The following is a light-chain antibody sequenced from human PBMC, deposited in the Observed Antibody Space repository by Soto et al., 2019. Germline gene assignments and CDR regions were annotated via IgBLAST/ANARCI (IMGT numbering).Light chain of an antibody. Sequence: DIQMTQSPSSLSASVGDRVTITCRASQGINTYLNWYQQKPGKAPKLLIYAASSLQSGVPSRFSGSGSETDFTLTISSLQPEDFATYSCQQSYRTTWTFGQGTKVEIK. CDR2: AAS. J-gene: IGKJ1*01. CDR1: QGINTY. V-gene: IGKV1-39*01. CDR3: QQSYRTTWT.